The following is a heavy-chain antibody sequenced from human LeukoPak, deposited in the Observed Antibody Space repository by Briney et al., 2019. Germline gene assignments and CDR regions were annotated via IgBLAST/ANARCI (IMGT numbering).Heavy chain of an antibody. J-gene: IGHJ4*02. CDR2: IKQDGSEK. V-gene: IGHV3-7*01. D-gene: IGHD5-24*01. CDR3: ARDTYKRDGYNYLEDLSDY. Sequence: PGGSLRLSCAASGFTFSSYWMSWVRQAPGKGLEWVANIKQDGSEKYYVDSVKGRFTISRDNAKNSLYLQMNSLRAEDTAVYYCARDTYKRDGYNYLEDLSDYWGQGTLVTVSS. CDR1: GFTFSSYW.